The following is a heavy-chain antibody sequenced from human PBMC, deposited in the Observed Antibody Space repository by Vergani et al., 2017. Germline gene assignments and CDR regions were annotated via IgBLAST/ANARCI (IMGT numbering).Heavy chain of an antibody. CDR2: ISGHDHRT. D-gene: IGHD2-21*01. Sequence: EVQLLESGGGSVQPGESLRLSCVASGFRFREHGMNWVRQAPGKGLEWVSGISGHDHRTLYADSVKGRFNISRDDSKNTLYLQMSSLRVEDTAIYYCAELCGDDSYFPFWGQGTLVTVSS. J-gene: IGHJ4*02. CDR1: GFRFREHG. CDR3: AELCGDDSYFPF. V-gene: IGHV3-23*01.